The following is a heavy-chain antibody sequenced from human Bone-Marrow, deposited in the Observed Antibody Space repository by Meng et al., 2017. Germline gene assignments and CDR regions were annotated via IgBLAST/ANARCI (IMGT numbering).Heavy chain of an antibody. CDR1: GFTFNDYY. D-gene: IGHD4-17*01. J-gene: IGHJ5*02. CDR2: ISRSESAI. Sequence: QVEVGESGVGLVKPGGSLRLSCAASGFTFNDYYMNWIRQAPGKGLEWVSYISRSESAIYYADSVKGRFTISRDNAKNSLFPQMNSLRAEDTAVYYCARGTEYGAYNWFDPWGQGTMVTVSS. V-gene: IGHV3-11*01. CDR3: ARGTEYGAYNWFDP.